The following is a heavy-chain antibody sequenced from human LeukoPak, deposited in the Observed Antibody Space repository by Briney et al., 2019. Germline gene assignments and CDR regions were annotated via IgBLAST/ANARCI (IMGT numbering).Heavy chain of an antibody. J-gene: IGHJ4*02. CDR2: INHSGST. D-gene: IGHD2-2*01. CDR1: GGSFSGYY. Sequence: PSETLSLTCAVYGGSFSGYYWSWIRQPPGKGLEWIGEINHSGSTNYNPSLKSRVTISVDTSKNQFSLKLSSVTAADTAVYYCARGSGSWDIVVVQADPALDYWGQGTLVTVSS. V-gene: IGHV4-34*01. CDR3: ARGSGSWDIVVVQADPALDY.